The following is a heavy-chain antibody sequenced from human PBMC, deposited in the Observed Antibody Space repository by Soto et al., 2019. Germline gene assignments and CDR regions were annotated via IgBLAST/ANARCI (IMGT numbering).Heavy chain of an antibody. CDR3: ARTSDFGFRDWFDP. CDR2: IYYRGNT. D-gene: IGHD3-3*01. Sequence: SETLSLTCSVSGGSINSGGYHWTWIRQHPEKGLEWIGYIYYRGNTYYNPSLRSRLTISVDTSKNQFSLNLTSVTAADTAVYYCARTSDFGFRDWFDPWGQGTLVTVSS. V-gene: IGHV4-31*03. CDR1: GGSINSGGYH. J-gene: IGHJ5*02.